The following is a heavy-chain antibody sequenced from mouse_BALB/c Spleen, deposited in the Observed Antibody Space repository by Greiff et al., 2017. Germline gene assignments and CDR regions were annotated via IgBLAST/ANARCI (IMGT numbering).Heavy chain of an antibody. J-gene: IGHJ2*01. CDR1: GFTFSSYA. CDR2: ISSGGSYT. D-gene: IGHD2-3*01. V-gene: IGHV5-9-4*01. Sequence: DVKLVESGGGLVKPGGSLKLSCAASGFTFSSYAMSWVRQSPEKRLEWVAEISSGGSYTYYPDTVTGRFTISRDNAKNTLYLEMSSLRSEDTAMYYCAREGDGYSSFDYWGQGTTLTVSS. CDR3: AREGDGYSSFDY.